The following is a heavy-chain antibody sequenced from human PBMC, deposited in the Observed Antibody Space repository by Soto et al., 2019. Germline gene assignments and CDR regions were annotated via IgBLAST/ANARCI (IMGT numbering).Heavy chain of an antibody. CDR1: GFTFSSYA. CDR2: ISGSGGSK. D-gene: IGHD1-26*01. Sequence: EVQLLESGGGLVQPGGSLRLSCAASGFTFSSYAMSWVRQAPGKGLEWVSAISGSGGSKYYADSVKGRFTISRDNSKNTLYLQMNSLRAEDTAVYYCAKDLEGELRPEHYYYYYGLDVWGQGTTVTVSS. V-gene: IGHV3-23*01. CDR3: AKDLEGELRPEHYYYYYGLDV. J-gene: IGHJ6*02.